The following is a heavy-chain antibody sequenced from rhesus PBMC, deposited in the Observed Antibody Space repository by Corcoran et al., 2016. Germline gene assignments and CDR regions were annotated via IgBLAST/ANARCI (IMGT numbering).Heavy chain of an antibody. V-gene: IGHV4-169*01. CDR2: IYGSGSST. J-gene: IGHJ4*01. D-gene: IGHD4-29*01. CDR1: GGSISSSY. Sequence: QLQLQESGPGLVKPSETLSVTCAVSGGSISSSYWSWIRQAPGKGLERIGYIYGSGSSTNYNPSLKSRFTLSVDTSKNQLSLKLSSVTTADTAVYYCARVGLDYGSSYGYPDWGQGVLVTVSS. CDR3: ARVGLDYGSSYGYPD.